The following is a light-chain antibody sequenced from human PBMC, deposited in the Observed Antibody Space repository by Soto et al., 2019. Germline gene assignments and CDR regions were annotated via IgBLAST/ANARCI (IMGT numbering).Light chain of an antibody. Sequence: EIVMTQSPATLSVSPGERATLSCRASQSVSSNLAWYLQKPGQAPRLLIYGASTRATGIPARFSGSGSGTDFTLTISSLQSEDFAVYYCQQYNNWPRTFGGGTKGEIK. V-gene: IGKV3-15*01. J-gene: IGKJ4*01. CDR2: GAS. CDR1: QSVSSN. CDR3: QQYNNWPRT.